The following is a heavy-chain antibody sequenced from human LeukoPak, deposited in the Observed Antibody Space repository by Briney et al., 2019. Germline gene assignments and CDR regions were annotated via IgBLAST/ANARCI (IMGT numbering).Heavy chain of an antibody. J-gene: IGHJ3*02. D-gene: IGHD2-21*02. CDR3: AREVTPEGGAFDI. Sequence: GRSLRLSCAASGFTFSSYAMHWVRQAPGKGLEWVAVISYDGSNKYYADSVKGRFTISRDNSKNTLYLQMNSLRAEDTAVYYCAREVTPEGGAFDIWGQGTMVTVSS. V-gene: IGHV3-30-3*01. CDR2: ISYDGSNK. CDR1: GFTFSSYA.